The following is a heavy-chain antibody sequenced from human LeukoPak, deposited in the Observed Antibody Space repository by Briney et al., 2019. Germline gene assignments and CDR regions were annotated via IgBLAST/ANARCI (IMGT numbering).Heavy chain of an antibody. CDR2: IIPIFGTA. J-gene: IGHJ3*02. V-gene: IGHV1-69*13. D-gene: IGHD5-24*01. CDR1: GGTFSSYA. CDR3: ARVARRDGYASDAFDI. Sequence: SVKVSCKASGGTFSSYAISWVRQAPGQGLEWMGGIIPIFGTANYAQKFQGRVTITADESTSTAYMELSSLRSEDTAVYYCARVARRDGYASDAFDIWGQGTMVTVSS.